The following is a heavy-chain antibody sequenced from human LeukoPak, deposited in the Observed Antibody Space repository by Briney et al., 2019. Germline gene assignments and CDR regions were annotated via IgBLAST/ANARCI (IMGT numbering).Heavy chain of an antibody. J-gene: IGHJ2*01. D-gene: IGHD5-24*01. CDR2: IYYSGST. Sequence: PSETLSLTCTVSGGSISSYYWSWIRQPPGKGLEWIGYIYYSGSTNYNPSLKSRVTISVDTSKNHFSLKLTSVTPADTAVYYCARARDGYNYRYFDLWGRGTLVTVSS. CDR1: GGSISSYY. V-gene: IGHV4-59*01. CDR3: ARARDGYNYRYFDL.